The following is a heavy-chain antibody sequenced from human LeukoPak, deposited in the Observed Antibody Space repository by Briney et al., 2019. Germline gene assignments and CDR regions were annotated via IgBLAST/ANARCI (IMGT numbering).Heavy chain of an antibody. CDR1: GGSISSYY. V-gene: IGHV4-59*01. D-gene: IGHD1-1*01. Sequence: PSETLSLTCTVSGGSISSYYWSWIRQPPGKGLEWIGYIYYSGSTNYNPSLKSRVTISVDTSKNQFSLKLSSVTAADTGVYYCARDPTGTYVDYWGQGTLVTVSS. CDR3: ARDPTGTYVDY. J-gene: IGHJ4*02. CDR2: IYYSGST.